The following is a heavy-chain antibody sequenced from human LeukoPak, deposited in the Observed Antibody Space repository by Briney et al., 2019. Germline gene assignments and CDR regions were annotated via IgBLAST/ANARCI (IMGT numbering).Heavy chain of an antibody. CDR3: ARGPRRRLRYFDWSSPKADY. J-gene: IGHJ4*02. Sequence: ASVKVSCKASGYTFTSYDINWVRQATGQGLEWMGWMNPNSGNTGYAQKFQGRVTMTRNTSISTAYMELSSLRSGDTAVYYCARGPRRRLRYFDWSSPKADYWGQGTLVTVSS. D-gene: IGHD3-9*01. CDR2: MNPNSGNT. CDR1: GYTFTSYD. V-gene: IGHV1-8*01.